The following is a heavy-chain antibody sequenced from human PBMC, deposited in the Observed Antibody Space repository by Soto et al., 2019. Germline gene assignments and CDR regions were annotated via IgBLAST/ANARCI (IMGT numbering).Heavy chain of an antibody. V-gene: IGHV3-30*03. Sequence: QVQLVESGGGVVQPGRSLRLSCAASGFTFSSYGMHWVRQAPGKGLEWVAVISYDGSNKYYADSVKGRFTISRDNSKNTLYLQMNSLRAEDTAVYYCAPWGRSGSYWGQGTLVTVSS. CDR2: ISYDGSNK. CDR3: APWGRSGSY. D-gene: IGHD1-26*01. J-gene: IGHJ4*02. CDR1: GFTFSSYG.